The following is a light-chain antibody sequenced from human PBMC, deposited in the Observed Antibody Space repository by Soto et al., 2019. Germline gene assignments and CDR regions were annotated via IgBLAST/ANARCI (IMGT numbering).Light chain of an antibody. CDR1: SRDVGGYNY. V-gene: IGLV2-11*01. Sequence: QSVLTQPRSLSGSPVQSATISCTGTSRDVGGYNYVSWYQQHPGKAPKLMIYDVSKRPSGVPDRFSGSKSGNTASLTISGLQAEDEADYYCCSYAGSSYVFGTGT. CDR3: CSYAGSSYV. CDR2: DVS. J-gene: IGLJ1*01.